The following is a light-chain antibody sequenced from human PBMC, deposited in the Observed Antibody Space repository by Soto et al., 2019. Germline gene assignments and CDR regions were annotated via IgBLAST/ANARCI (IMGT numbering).Light chain of an antibody. CDR1: QSIRSY. J-gene: IGKJ5*01. CDR2: DAS. CDR3: QQRDYWPIT. V-gene: IGKV3-11*01. Sequence: EIVLTQSPATLSLSPGDRATLSCRASQSIRSYLAWYQQKPGQAPRLLIYDASNRATAIPARFSGSGSGTDFTLTISSLEPEDFAVYYCQQRDYWPITFGQGTRLEIK.